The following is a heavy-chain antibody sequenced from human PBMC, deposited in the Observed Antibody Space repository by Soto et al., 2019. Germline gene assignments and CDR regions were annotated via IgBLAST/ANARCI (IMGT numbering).Heavy chain of an antibody. CDR2: IYYSGST. Sequence: QVQLQESGPGLVKPSETLSLTCTVSGGSISSYYWSWIRQAPGKGLEWIGYIYYSGSTNYNPSLRSRVTISVDTSKTQFSRKLSSVTAEDTAVYYCARQWGYNFDYWGQGTLVTVSS. CDR3: ARQWGYNFDY. J-gene: IGHJ4*02. CDR1: GGSISSYY. D-gene: IGHD5-12*01. V-gene: IGHV4-59*08.